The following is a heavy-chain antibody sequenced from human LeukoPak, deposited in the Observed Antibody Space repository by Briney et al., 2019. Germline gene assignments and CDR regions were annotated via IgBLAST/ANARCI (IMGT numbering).Heavy chain of an antibody. Sequence: PGGSLRLSCAASGFTFSSYWMSWVRQAPGKGLEWVANIRQDGSEKYYVDSVKGRFTISRDNAKNSLYLQMNSLRAEDTAVYYCARVRGYCSSTSCPHSIAVAGIQAPWGQGTLVTVSS. J-gene: IGHJ4*02. CDR3: ARVRGYCSSTSCPHSIAVAGIQAP. D-gene: IGHD2-2*01. V-gene: IGHV3-7*01. CDR1: GFTFSSYW. CDR2: IRQDGSEK.